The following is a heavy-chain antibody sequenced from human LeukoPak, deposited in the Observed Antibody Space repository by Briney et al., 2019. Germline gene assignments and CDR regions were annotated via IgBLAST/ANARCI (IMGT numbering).Heavy chain of an antibody. CDR3: ARDRYCSSTSCIDAFDI. CDR1: GFTFSDYY. D-gene: IGHD2-2*01. Sequence: GGSLRLSCAASGFTFSDYYMSWIRQAPGKGLEWVSYISSSGNTIYYADSVKGRFTISRDNAKNTLYLQMNSLRAEDTAVYYCARDRYCSSTSCIDAFDIWGQGTMVTVSS. CDR2: ISSSGNTI. J-gene: IGHJ3*02. V-gene: IGHV3-11*01.